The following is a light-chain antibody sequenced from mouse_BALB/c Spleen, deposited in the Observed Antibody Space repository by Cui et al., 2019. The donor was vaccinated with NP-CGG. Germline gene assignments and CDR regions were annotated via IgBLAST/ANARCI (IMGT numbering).Light chain of an antibody. CDR2: GTN. CDR3: VLWYSNHWV. J-gene: IGLJ1*01. CDR1: TGAVTTSNY. V-gene: IGLV1*01. Sequence: QVVVTLESALTTSPGETATLTCRSSTGAVTTSNYANWVQEKPDHLFTGLIGGTNNRTPGVPARFSGSLIGDKAALTITGAQTEDEAIYFCVLWYSNHWVFGGGTKLTVL.